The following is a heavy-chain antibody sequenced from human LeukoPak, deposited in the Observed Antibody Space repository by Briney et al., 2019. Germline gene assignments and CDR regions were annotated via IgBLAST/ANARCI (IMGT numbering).Heavy chain of an antibody. CDR3: ARGRRDCSGDCYVAFDI. CDR1: GFTFSSYA. CDR2: ISGSGGST. D-gene: IGHD2-21*02. J-gene: IGHJ3*02. Sequence: GGSLRLSCAASGFTFSSYAMSWVRQAPGKGLEWVSAISGSGGSTYYADSVKGRFTISRDNSKNTLFLQMNSLRAEDTAVYYCARGRRDCSGDCYVAFDIWGQGTMVTVSS. V-gene: IGHV3-23*01.